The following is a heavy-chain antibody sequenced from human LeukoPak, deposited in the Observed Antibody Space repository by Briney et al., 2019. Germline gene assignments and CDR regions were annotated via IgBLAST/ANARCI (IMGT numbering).Heavy chain of an antibody. CDR1: GYSISSSNW. CDR2: IYYSGST. CDR3: ASSGLRYFALDV. D-gene: IGHD3-9*01. Sequence: SETLSLTCAVSGYSISSSNWWGWIRQPPGKGPEWIGYIYYSGSTYYNPSLKSRVTMSVDTSKNQFSLKLSSVTAVDTAVYYCASSGLRYFALDVWGQGTTVTVSS. J-gene: IGHJ6*02. V-gene: IGHV4-28*01.